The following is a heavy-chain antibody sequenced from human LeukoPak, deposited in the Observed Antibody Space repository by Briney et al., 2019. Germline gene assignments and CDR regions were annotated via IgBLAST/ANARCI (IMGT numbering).Heavy chain of an antibody. CDR3: ARARYYDSSGYNEDAFDI. CDR1: GFTFSSYW. V-gene: IGHV3-7*01. CDR2: IRKDGSEK. D-gene: IGHD3-22*01. Sequence: GGSLRLSCAASGFTFSSYWMSWVRQAPGKGLEWVANIRKDGSEKYYVDSVKGRFTISRDNAKTSLYLQMNNLRTEDTAVYYCARARYYDSSGYNEDAFDIWGQGTMVTVSS. J-gene: IGHJ3*02.